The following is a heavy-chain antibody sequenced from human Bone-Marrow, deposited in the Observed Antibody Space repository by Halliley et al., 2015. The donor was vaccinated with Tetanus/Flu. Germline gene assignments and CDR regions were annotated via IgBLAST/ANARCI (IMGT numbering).Heavy chain of an antibody. CDR3: AINKGGGWSFDF. J-gene: IGHJ4*02. CDR2: LASDGSNY. Sequence: LEWVAVLASDGSNYYYADSVKGRFTISGDNTKKSLFLQMDSLRTEDTAVYYCAINKGGGWSFDFWGQGSLVTVSS. D-gene: IGHD6-19*01. V-gene: IGHV3-30-3*01.